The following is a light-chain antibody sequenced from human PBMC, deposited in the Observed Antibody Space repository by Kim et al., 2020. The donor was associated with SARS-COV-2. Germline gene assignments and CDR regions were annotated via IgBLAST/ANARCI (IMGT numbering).Light chain of an antibody. CDR3: MQGLQRLYS. J-gene: IGKJ2*03. Sequence: LVMTQTPLSLSVTPGQPASISCKSSQSLLHSDGKISLYWYLQKPGQSPQLLIYEVSKRFSGVPERFSGSGSGTDFTLKISRVEAEDVGLYYCMQGLQRLYSFGQGTKLEI. CDR1: QSLLHSDGKIS. V-gene: IGKV2D-29*02. CDR2: EVS.